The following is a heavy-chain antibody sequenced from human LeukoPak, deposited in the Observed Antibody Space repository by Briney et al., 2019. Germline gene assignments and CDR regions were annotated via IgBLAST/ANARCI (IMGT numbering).Heavy chain of an antibody. Sequence: GGSLRLSCAASGFTFSSYGMHWVRQAPGKGLEWVAVIWYDGSNKYYADSVKGRFTISRDNSKNTLYLQMNSLRAEDTAVYYCAKVGSYYDSSGYVDYWGQGTLVTVSS. CDR3: AKVGSYYDSSGYVDY. D-gene: IGHD3-22*01. CDR1: GFTFSSYG. CDR2: IWYDGSNK. V-gene: IGHV3-30*02. J-gene: IGHJ4*02.